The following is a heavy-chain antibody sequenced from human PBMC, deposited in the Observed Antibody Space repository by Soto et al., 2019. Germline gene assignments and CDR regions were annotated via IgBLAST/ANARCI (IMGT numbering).Heavy chain of an antibody. D-gene: IGHD2-2*01. CDR1: GYTLTELS. V-gene: IGHV1-24*01. CDR2: FDPEDGET. J-gene: IGHJ6*02. CDR3: ATDDPHIVLVPAAIGSVYYYYYGMDV. Sequence: QVQLVQSGAEVKKPGASVKVSCKVSGYTLTELSMHWVRQAPGKGLEWMGGFDPEDGETIYAQKFQGRVTMTEDTSTDTAYMELSSLRSEDTAVYYCATDDPHIVLVPAAIGSVYYYYYGMDVWGQGTTVTVSS.